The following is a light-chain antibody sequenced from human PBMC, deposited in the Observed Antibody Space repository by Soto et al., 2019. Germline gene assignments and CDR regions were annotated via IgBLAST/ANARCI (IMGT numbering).Light chain of an antibody. CDR3: KHFSYNST. J-gene: IGKJ1*01. CDR1: QSIDNG. CDR2: GAA. V-gene: IGKV1-5*01. Sequence: DIQMTQSPSTRSACVGDRVTITCRASQSIDNGLAWYQQKPGNAPKLLSYGAATLETGVASRFIDSGSGTEFTNTIKSLQPDYFGSYCGKHFSYNSTFGQGPKGESK.